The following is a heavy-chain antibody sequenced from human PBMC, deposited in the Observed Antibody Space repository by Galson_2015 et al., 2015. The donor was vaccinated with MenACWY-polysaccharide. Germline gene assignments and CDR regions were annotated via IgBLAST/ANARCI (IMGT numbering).Heavy chain of an antibody. V-gene: IGHV3-7*01. J-gene: IGHJ6*02. CDR1: GFTFSSYW. CDR2: IKKDGSEK. CDR3: ARGHYGMDV. Sequence: SLRLSCAASGFTFSSYWMTWVRQAPGKGLEWVANIKKDGSEKYYVDSVKGRFTISRDNSKNSLYLQMHSLRAEDTAVYSCARGHYGMDVWSQGTTVTVSS.